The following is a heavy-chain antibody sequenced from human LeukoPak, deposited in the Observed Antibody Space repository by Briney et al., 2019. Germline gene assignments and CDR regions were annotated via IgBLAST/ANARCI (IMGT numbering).Heavy chain of an antibody. Sequence: SETLSLTCTVSGGSISSYYWSCIRQPLGKGLEWIGYIYYSGSTNYNPSLQSRVTISVDTSKNQFSLKLSSVTAADTAVYYCARDRPAETWGRGTLVTVSS. J-gene: IGHJ5*02. CDR3: ARDRPAET. CDR1: GGSISSYY. CDR2: IYYSGST. D-gene: IGHD2-2*01. V-gene: IGHV4-59*01.